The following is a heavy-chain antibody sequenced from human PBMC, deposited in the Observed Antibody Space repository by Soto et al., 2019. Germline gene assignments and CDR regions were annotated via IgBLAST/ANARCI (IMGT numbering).Heavy chain of an antibody. CDR2: ISGSGGST. V-gene: IGHV3-23*01. J-gene: IGHJ5*02. CDR3: AKDLFCSSTSCYEWFDP. D-gene: IGHD2-2*01. Sequence: HPGGSLRLSCAASGFTFSSYAMSWVRQAPGKGLEWVSAISGSGGSTYYADSVKGRFTISRDNSKNTLYLQMNSLRAEDTAVYYCAKDLFCSSTSCYEWFDPWGQGTLVTVSS. CDR1: GFTFSSYA.